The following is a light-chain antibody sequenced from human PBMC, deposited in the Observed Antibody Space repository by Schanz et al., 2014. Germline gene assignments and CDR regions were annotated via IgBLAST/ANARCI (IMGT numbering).Light chain of an antibody. CDR3: CAYGDPSGM. Sequence: QSVLTQPPSVSGAPGQRVTISCTGSTSNIGTGYDVHWYQQLPGTAPKLLIYGNSNRPSGVPDRFSGSKSGNTASLTISGLQTDDEADYYCCAYGDPSGMFGGGTKLTVL. V-gene: IGLV1-40*01. CDR2: GNS. J-gene: IGLJ3*02. CDR1: TSNIGTGYD.